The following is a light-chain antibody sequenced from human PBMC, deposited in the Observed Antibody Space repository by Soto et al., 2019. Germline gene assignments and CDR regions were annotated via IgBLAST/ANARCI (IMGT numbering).Light chain of an antibody. CDR2: GAS. J-gene: IGKJ2*03. CDR1: QDVSTN. CDR3: QHYYNWPPYS. Sequence: ETVMTQSPDTLSVSPGESATLSCRASQDVSTNLAWFHHKPGQTPRLVLYGASKRATGIPARFSGGGSGIHFTLTISSLQSEDFGVYYCQHYYNWPPYSFGQGTKVDIK. V-gene: IGKV3-15*01.